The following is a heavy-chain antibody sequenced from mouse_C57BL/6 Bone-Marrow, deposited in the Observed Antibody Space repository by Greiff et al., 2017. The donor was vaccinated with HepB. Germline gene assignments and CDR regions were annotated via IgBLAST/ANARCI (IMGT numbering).Heavy chain of an antibody. D-gene: IGHD2-3*01. CDR1: GFSLTSYG. CDR2: IWSGGST. J-gene: IGHJ4*01. CDR3: DRNPPDGYLYYYAMDY. Sequence: VQLKESGPGLVQPSQSLSITCTVSGFSLTSYGVHWVRQSPGKGLEWLGVIWSGGSTDYNAAFISRLSISKDNSKSQVFFKMNSLQADDTAIYYCDRNPPDGYLYYYAMDYWGQGTSVTVSS. V-gene: IGHV2-2*01.